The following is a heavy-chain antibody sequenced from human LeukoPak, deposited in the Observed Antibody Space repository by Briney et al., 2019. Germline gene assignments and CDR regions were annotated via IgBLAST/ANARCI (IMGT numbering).Heavy chain of an antibody. CDR3: AKSLLYYYDSSGYSSGGAPDY. D-gene: IGHD3-22*01. CDR1: GFTFSSYA. Sequence: GGSLRLSCAASGFTFSSYAMSWVRQAPGKGLEGVSAISGSGGSTYYADSVKGRFTISRDNSKNTLYLQMNSLRAEDTAVYYCAKSLLYYYDSSGYSSGGAPDYWGQGTLVTVSS. J-gene: IGHJ4*02. V-gene: IGHV3-23*01. CDR2: ISGSGGST.